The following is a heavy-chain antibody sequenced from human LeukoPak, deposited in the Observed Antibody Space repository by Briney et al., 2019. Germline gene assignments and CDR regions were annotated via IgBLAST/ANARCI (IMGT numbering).Heavy chain of an antibody. CDR3: AGCSSTTCRDYYYYYMDV. J-gene: IGHJ6*03. V-gene: IGHV1-18*01. CDR1: GYTFTSYG. Sequence: ASVKVSCKASGYTFTSYGINWVRQAPGQGLEWMGCISGYNGITDYAQKLQGRVTMTTDTSTSTAYMELRSLRSDDTAVYYCAGCSSTTCRDYYYYYMDVWGKGTTVTVSS. D-gene: IGHD2-2*01. CDR2: ISGYNGIT.